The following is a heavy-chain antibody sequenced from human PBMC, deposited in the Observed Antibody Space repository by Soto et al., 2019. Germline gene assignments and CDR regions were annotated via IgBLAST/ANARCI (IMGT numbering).Heavy chain of an antibody. CDR1: GITFSRHA. Sequence: EVRLLESGGGLVQPGGSLRLSCAASGITFSRHAMSWVRQAPGKGLEWVSIIRGTGDNIEYADSVRGRFTISRDNSRNMLYLQMDSLRPDDTAVYYCTKDPFDSDVLDDWGQGTLVTVSS. J-gene: IGHJ4*02. V-gene: IGHV3-23*01. CDR3: TKDPFDSDVLDD. D-gene: IGHD3-9*01. CDR2: IRGTGDNI.